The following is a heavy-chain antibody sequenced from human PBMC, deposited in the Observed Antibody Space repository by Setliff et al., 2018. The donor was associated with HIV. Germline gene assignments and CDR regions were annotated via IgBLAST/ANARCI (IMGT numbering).Heavy chain of an antibody. CDR3: ARALTTINEDGFHI. CDR1: GGSISSYY. Sequence: PSETLSLTCTVSGGSISSYYWSVFRQPPGKGLEWIGHIYTNGYTNYNPSLKSRVTISVDTSKNQFSLRLDSVTATDTALYFCARALTTINEDGFHIWGQGTVVTVSS. CDR2: IYTNGYT. V-gene: IGHV4-4*08. J-gene: IGHJ3*02. D-gene: IGHD4-17*01.